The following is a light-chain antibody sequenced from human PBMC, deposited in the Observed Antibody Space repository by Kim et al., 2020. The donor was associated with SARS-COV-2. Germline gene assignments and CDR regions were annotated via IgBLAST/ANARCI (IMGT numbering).Light chain of an antibody. CDR1: QNINDW. CDR3: QQYYSYSIT. V-gene: IGKV1-5*03. CDR2: KAS. J-gene: IGKJ4*01. Sequence: SASIGDRFTITCRADQNINDWLAWYQQKPGKAPKLLIHKASNLESGVPSRFSGSGSGTQFTLTISSLQPDDFATYYCQQYYSYSITFGGGTKLEIK.